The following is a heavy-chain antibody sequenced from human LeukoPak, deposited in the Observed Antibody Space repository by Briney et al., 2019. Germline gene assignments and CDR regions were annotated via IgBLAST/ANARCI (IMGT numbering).Heavy chain of an antibody. V-gene: IGHV4-31*03. CDR2: IYYSGST. CDR1: GGSISSGGYY. D-gene: IGHD3-10*01. Sequence: SETLSLTCTVSGGSISSGGYYWSWIRQHPGKGLEWIGYIYYSGSTYYNPSLKSRVTISVDTSKNQFSLKLSSVTAADTAVYYCERKKAIGGEFDYWGQGTLVTVSS. J-gene: IGHJ4*02. CDR3: ERKKAIGGEFDY.